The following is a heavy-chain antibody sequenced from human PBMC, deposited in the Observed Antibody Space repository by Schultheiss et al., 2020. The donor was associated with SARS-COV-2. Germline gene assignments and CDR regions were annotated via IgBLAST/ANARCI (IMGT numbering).Heavy chain of an antibody. J-gene: IGHJ3*02. CDR3: ARGGGYNWNYFAFDI. V-gene: IGHV4-4*07. D-gene: IGHD1-7*01. Sequence: SETLSLTCTVSGGSISTYYWSWIRQPAGKGLEWIGRIYTSGSTNYNPSLESRVTMSVDTSRNQFSLKLTSVTAADTAVYYCARGGGYNWNYFAFDIWGQGTMVTVSS. CDR2: IYTSGST. CDR1: GGSISTYY.